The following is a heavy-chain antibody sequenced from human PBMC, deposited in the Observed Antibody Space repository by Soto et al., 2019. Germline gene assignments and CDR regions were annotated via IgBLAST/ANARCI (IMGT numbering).Heavy chain of an antibody. Sequence: SVKVSCKASGGTFSSYAISWVRQAPGQGLEWMGGIIPIFGTANYAQKFQGRVTITADESTSTAYMELSSLRSEDTAVYYCARGKYFDSYYYYYYGMDVWGQGTTVTVSS. CDR2: IIPIFGTA. CDR1: GGTFSSYA. CDR3: ARGKYFDSYYYYYYGMDV. D-gene: IGHD3-9*01. V-gene: IGHV1-69*13. J-gene: IGHJ6*02.